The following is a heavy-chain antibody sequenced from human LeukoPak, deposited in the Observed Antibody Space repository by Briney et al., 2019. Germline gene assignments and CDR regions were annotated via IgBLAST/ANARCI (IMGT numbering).Heavy chain of an antibody. J-gene: IGHJ4*02. CDR2: IIPIFGTA. D-gene: IGHD2-2*01. CDR1: GGTFSSYA. CDR3: ARDSYCSSTSCYYFFDY. Sequence: GVSVKVSCKASGGTFSSYAISWVRQAPGQGLEWMGGIIPIFGTANYAQKFQGRVTITADESTSTAYMELSSLRSEDTAVYYCARDSYCSSTSCYYFFDYWGQGTLVTVSS. V-gene: IGHV1-69*13.